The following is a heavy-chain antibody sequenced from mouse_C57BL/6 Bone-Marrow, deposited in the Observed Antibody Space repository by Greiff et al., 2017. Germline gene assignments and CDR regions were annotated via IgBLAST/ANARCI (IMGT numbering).Heavy chain of an antibody. V-gene: IGHV14-3*01. Sequence: VQLQQSVAELVRPGASVKLSCTASGFNIKNTYMHWVKQRPEQGLEWIGRIAPANGNPKYAPKFQGKATITADTSSNTAYLQLSSLTSEDTAIYYCARSDGYLFYAMDYLGQGTSVTVSS. CDR3: ARSDGYLFYAMDY. J-gene: IGHJ4*01. D-gene: IGHD2-3*01. CDR1: GFNIKNTY. CDR2: IAPANGNP.